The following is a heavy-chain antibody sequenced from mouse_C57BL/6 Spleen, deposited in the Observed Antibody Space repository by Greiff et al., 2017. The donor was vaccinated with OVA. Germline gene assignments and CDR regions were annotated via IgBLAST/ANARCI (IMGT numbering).Heavy chain of an antibody. CDR2: IYPRSGNT. Sequence: QVQLKESGAELARPGASVKLSCKASGYTFTSYGISWVKQRTGQGLEWIGEIYPRSGNTYYNEKFKGKATLTADKSSSTAYMELRSLTSEDSAVYFCARYYGSSYEGYFDVWGTGTTVTVSS. J-gene: IGHJ1*03. CDR3: ARYYGSSYEGYFDV. CDR1: GYTFTSYG. V-gene: IGHV1-81*01. D-gene: IGHD1-1*01.